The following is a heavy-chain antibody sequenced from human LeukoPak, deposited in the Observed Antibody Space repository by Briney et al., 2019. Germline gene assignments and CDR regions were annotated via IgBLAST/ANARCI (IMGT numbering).Heavy chain of an antibody. J-gene: IGHJ4*02. Sequence: SETLSLTCAVYGGSFSGYYWSWIRQPPGKGLEWIGEINHSGSTNYNPSLKTRVTISVDTSKNQFSLNLSSATAADTAVYYCARVEHDYVWGSYRRDFDYWGQGTLVTVSS. D-gene: IGHD3-16*02. CDR1: GGSFSGYY. CDR2: INHSGST. CDR3: ARVEHDYVWGSYRRDFDY. V-gene: IGHV4-34*01.